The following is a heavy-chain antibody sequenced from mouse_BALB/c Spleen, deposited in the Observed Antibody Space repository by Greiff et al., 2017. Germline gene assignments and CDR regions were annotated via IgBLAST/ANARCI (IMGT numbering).Heavy chain of an antibody. CDR2: ISTYYGNT. V-gene: IGHV1-67*01. D-gene: IGHD2-4*01. CDR3: ARRGDYPWFAY. J-gene: IGHJ3*01. Sequence: QVQLQQSGPELVRPGVSVKISCKGSGYTFTDYAMHWVKQSHAKGLEWIGVISTYYGNTNYNQKFKGKATMTVDKSSSTAYMELARLKSEDSAIYYCARRGDYPWFAYWGQGTLVTVSA. CDR1: GYTFTDYA.